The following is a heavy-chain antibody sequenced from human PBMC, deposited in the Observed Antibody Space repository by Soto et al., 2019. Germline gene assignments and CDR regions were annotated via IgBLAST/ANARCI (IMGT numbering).Heavy chain of an antibody. CDR3: ATGSPYYYGSGGMWDS. CDR2: IHHSGAT. J-gene: IGHJ4*02. CDR1: GGSMSSPNW. Sequence: QVRLQESGPGLVKPSGTLSLTCLVSGGSMSSPNWWTWVRQAPVKGLERIAEIHHSGATNYSPSLKSRAVISIDKSNNQFSLQLTSVTAADTAVYYCATGSPYYYGSGGMWDSWGRGALVTVSS. V-gene: IGHV4-4*02. D-gene: IGHD3-10*01.